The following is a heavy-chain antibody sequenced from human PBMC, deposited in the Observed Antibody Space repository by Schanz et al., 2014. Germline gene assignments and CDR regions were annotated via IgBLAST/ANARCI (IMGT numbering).Heavy chain of an antibody. CDR1: GGSISSGSYY. V-gene: IGHV4-61*02. Sequence: QLQESGSGLMKPSQTLSLTCSVSGGSISSGSYYWNWIRQPAGKALEWVGRVFPNGITNYNPSLKSRVTISLDTSKNQFSLTLTSLTAADTAVYYCARDTTWRLDLWGRGTLVTVSS. CDR2: VFPNGIT. CDR3: ARDTTWRLDL. D-gene: IGHD1-1*01. J-gene: IGHJ2*01.